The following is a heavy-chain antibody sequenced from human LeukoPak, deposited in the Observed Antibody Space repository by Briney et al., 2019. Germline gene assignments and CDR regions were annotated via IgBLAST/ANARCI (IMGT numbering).Heavy chain of an antibody. V-gene: IGHV4-59*01. CDR1: GGSISPYY. CDR2: ILYSGTTT. Sequence: PSETQSLTCTVSGGSISPYYWSWIRQTPGKGLEWIGYILYSGTTTNYNPSLKSRVTISVDTSKNQFSLKLSSVTAADTAVYYCARVGDSNDLVYLGQGTLVTVSS. CDR3: ARVGDSNDLVY. J-gene: IGHJ4*02. D-gene: IGHD1-1*01.